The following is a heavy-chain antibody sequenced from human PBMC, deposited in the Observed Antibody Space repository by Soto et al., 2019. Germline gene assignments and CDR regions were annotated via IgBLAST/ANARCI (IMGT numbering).Heavy chain of an antibody. CDR1: GYTFTNYA. J-gene: IGHJ6*02. CDR3: ASDRDGYNSAYYYGMDV. V-gene: IGHV1-3*01. CDR2: INAGNGNT. Sequence: ASVKVSCKASGYTFTNYAMHWVRQAPGQRLEWMGWINAGNGNTRYSQKFQGRVTITRDTSASTAYMELSSLRSEDTAVYYCASDRDGYNSAYYYGMDVWGQGTTVTVSS. D-gene: IGHD5-12*01.